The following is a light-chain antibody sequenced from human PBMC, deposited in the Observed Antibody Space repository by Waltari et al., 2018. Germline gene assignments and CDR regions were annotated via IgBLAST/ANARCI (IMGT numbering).Light chain of an antibody. CDR3: QHYSGYPLT. CDR2: KAS. J-gene: IGKJ4*01. V-gene: IGKV1-5*03. CDR1: QSISSW. Sequence: DIQMTQSPSTLSASVGDRVTITCRASQSISSWLVWHQQKPGKAPRLLIYKASNLETGVPSRFSGSGSGTEFTLTINSLQADDFATYYCQHYSGYPLTFGGGTKVEIK.